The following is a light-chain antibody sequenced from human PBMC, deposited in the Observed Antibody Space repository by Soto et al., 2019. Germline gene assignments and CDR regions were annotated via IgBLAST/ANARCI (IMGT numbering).Light chain of an antibody. V-gene: IGKV3-20*01. CDR3: QYYGGSPRT. J-gene: IGKJ1*01. Sequence: PGERATLSCRASQSVDSRFLGWYQQKPGQAPRLLIYGASSRATGIPDSFSGSGSGTDFTLTITRLEPQDFAVYYCQYYGGSPRTFGQGTKVEI. CDR1: QSVDSRF. CDR2: GAS.